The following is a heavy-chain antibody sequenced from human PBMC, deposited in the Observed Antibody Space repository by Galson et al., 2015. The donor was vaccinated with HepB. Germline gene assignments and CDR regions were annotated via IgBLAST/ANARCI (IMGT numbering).Heavy chain of an antibody. Sequence: SVQVSCKASGYTFTGYYMHWVRQAPGQGLEWMGWINPNSGGTNYAQKFQGRVTMTRDTSISTAYMELSRLRSDDTAISYCARVRAVFGEGFDPWGQGTLVAVSS. CDR2: INPNSGGT. CDR1: GYTFTGYY. J-gene: IGHJ5*02. V-gene: IGHV1-2*02. CDR3: ARVRAVFGEGFDP. D-gene: IGHD3-16*01.